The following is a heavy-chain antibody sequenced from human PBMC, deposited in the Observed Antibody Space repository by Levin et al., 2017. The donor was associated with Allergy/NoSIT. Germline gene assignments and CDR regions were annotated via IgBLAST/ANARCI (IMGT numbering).Heavy chain of an antibody. J-gene: IGHJ4*02. CDR2: IWYDGSNK. V-gene: IGHV3-33*01. CDR1: GFTFSSYG. CDR3: ARGTGRQQLVSYFDY. Sequence: GESLKISCAASGFTFSSYGMHWVRQAPGKGLEWVAVIWYDGSNKYYADSVKGRFTISRDNSENTLYLQMNSLRAEDTAVYYCARGTGRQQLVSYFDYWGQGTLVTVSS. D-gene: IGHD6-13*01.